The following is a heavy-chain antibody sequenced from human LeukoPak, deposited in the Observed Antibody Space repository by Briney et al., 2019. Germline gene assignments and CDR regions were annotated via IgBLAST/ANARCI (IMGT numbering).Heavy chain of an antibody. Sequence: GGSLRLSCAASGFAFSTYSMSWFRQAPGKGLEWLSVISNSGGITFYADPVKGRFTISRDNSKNTVSLQMNSLRAEDTAVYYCVKEVANHGFWTGHDYWGQGTLVTVSS. J-gene: IGHJ4*02. CDR2: ISNSGGIT. CDR3: VKEVANHGFWTGHDY. CDR1: GFAFSTYS. D-gene: IGHD3/OR15-3a*01. V-gene: IGHV3-23*01.